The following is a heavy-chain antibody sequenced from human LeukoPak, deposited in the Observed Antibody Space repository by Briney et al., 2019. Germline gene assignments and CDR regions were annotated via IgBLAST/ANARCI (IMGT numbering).Heavy chain of an antibody. Sequence: SETLSLTCTVSGDSISSSTCNWGWIRQPPGKGLEWIGSNYYSGTTYYNLSLKSRVSMSLDTSKNQFSLKLGSVTAADTALYYCARQTTATMVFAFDSWGQGTLVGVSS. D-gene: IGHD4-17*01. CDR3: ARQTTATMVFAFDS. CDR1: GDSISSSTCN. CDR2: NYYSGTT. V-gene: IGHV4-39*01. J-gene: IGHJ4*02.